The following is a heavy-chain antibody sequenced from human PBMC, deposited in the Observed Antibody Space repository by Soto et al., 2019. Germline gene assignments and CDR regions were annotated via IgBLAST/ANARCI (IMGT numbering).Heavy chain of an antibody. D-gene: IGHD6-13*01. CDR3: AREAPIAAAEVDYNWFDP. CDR2: IWYDGSNK. V-gene: IGHV3-33*01. CDR1: GFTFSSYG. Sequence: TGGSLRLSCAASGFTFSSYGMHWVRQAPGKGLEWVAVIWYDGSNKYYADSVKGRFTISRDNSKNTLYLQMNSLRAEDTAVYYCAREAPIAAAEVDYNWFDPWGQGT. J-gene: IGHJ5*02.